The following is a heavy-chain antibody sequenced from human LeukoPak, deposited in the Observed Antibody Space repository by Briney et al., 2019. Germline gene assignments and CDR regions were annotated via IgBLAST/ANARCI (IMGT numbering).Heavy chain of an antibody. D-gene: IGHD5-18*01. CDR3: TAGRAYSLLGF. CDR2: FDLVHGDT. Sequence: ASVKVSCKVSGYRFTELSRHWVRQAPGKGLEWLGGFDLVHGDTIYAQKFQGRVTMTEDTSTDTSYMELSSLGSEDTAVYFCTAGRAYSLLGFWGQGTLVIVSS. CDR1: GYRFTELS. J-gene: IGHJ4*02. V-gene: IGHV1-24*01.